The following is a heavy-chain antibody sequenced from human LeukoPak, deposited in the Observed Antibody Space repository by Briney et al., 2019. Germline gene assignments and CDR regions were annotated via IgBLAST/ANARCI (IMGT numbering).Heavy chain of an antibody. CDR1: GFTFSGSA. CDR3: SRLTENCAAQAVCAFDI. Sequence: HPGGSLKLSCAASGFTFSGSAMHWVRQASGRGREWVCRIRSKTHSYATAYAVSVKGRFTISRDDSKNTAYLQMNSLKTEDTAVYYCSRLTENCAAQAVCAFDIWGQGTMVTV. J-gene: IGHJ3*02. V-gene: IGHV3-73*01. CDR2: IRSKTHSYAT. D-gene: IGHD1-1*01.